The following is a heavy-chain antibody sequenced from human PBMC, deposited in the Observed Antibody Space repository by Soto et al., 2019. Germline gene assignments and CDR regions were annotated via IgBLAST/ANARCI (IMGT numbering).Heavy chain of an antibody. J-gene: IGHJ4*02. CDR2: ISSSGSTI. CDR3: ARKKRYRTSSPLDY. V-gene: IGHV3-11*01. Sequence: QVQLVESGGGLVKPGGSLRLSYAASGFTFSDYYMSWIRQAPGKGLEGVSYISSSGSTIYYADSVKGRFTISRDNAKNSLYLQMNGLRAEDTAVYHCARKKRYRTSSPLDYWGQGTLVTVSS. D-gene: IGHD6-6*01. CDR1: GFTFSDYY.